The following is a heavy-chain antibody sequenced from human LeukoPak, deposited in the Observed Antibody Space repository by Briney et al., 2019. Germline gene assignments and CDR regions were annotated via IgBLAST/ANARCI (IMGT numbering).Heavy chain of an antibody. V-gene: IGHV3-21*01. CDR2: ISSSSGYI. D-gene: IGHD4-17*01. CDR1: GFTFSYYS. CDR3: AKDGPAQCTVPLPP. J-gene: IGHJ5*02. Sequence: PGGSLRLSCAASGFTFSYYSMNWVRQAPGKGLEWVSSISSSSGYIYYADSVKGRFTVSRDNSKNTLYLQMNSLRAEDTAVYYCAKDGPAQCTVPLPPWGQGTLVTVST.